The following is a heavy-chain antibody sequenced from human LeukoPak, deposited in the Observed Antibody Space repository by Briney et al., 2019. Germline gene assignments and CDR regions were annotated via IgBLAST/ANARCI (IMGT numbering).Heavy chain of an antibody. D-gene: IGHD3-22*01. CDR3: ASSHDSSGND. Sequence: GGSLRLSCVASGFSFSNSWMAWVRQAPGKGLEWVGNINYDGRQKYYADSVKGRFTISRDNAKNSLYLDMNSLRADDTAGYFCASSHDSSGNDWGQGAMVTVSS. V-gene: IGHV3-7*01. CDR2: INYDGRQK. J-gene: IGHJ4*02. CDR1: GFSFSNSW.